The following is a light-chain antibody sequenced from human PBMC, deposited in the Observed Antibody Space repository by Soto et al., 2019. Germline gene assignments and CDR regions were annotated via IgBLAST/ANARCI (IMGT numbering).Light chain of an antibody. CDR1: FNDVGGYNS. J-gene: IGLJ1*01. V-gene: IGLV2-8*01. CDR3: SSLTTSHTYV. Sequence: QSALTQPPSASGSPGQSVTISCTGTFNDVGGYNSVSWYQHHPGKAPKLLIYEVIKRPSGIPDRFSGSKSDNTASLTVSGLQGEDEADYYCSSLTTSHTYVFGSGTKLTVL. CDR2: EVI.